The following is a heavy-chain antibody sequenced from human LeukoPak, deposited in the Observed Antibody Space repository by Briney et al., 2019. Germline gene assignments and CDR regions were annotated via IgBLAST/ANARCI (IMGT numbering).Heavy chain of an antibody. CDR3: ARYAYSSSWFYYYYMDV. Sequence: PSETLSLTCTVSGGSISSYYWSWIRQPPGKGLEWIGYIYYSGSTNYNPSLKSRVTISVDTSKNQFSLKLSSVTAADTAVYYCARYAYSSSWFYYYYMDVWGKGTTVTVSS. V-gene: IGHV4-59*01. D-gene: IGHD6-13*01. CDR2: IYYSGST. CDR1: GGSISSYY. J-gene: IGHJ6*03.